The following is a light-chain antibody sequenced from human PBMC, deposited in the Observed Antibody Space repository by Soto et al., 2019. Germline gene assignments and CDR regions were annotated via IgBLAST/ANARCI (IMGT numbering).Light chain of an antibody. CDR3: QSFDTSLSGFLI. CDR1: SSNIGAGYD. Sequence: QSVLTQPPSVSGAPGQRVTISCTGSSSNIGAGYDVHWYQHLPGTAPKLLIFDNNNRPSGVPDRFSGSKSDTSASLAITGLQAEDEADYYCQSFDTSLSGFLIFGGGT. V-gene: IGLV1-40*01. CDR2: DNN. J-gene: IGLJ2*01.